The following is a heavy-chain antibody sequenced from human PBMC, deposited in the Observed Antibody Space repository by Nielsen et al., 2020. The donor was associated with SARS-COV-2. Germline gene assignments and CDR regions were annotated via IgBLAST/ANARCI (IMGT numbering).Heavy chain of an antibody. CDR1: GFTFSSYA. D-gene: IGHD3-10*01. CDR2: ISGSGGST. CDR3: AKDDVVRGDAYDI. J-gene: IGHJ3*02. Sequence: ESLKISFAASGFTFSSYAMSLVRQAPGKGLELVSAISGSGGSTYYADSVKGRFTIPRDNSKNTLYLQMNSLRAEDTAVYFCAKDDVVRGDAYDIWGQGTVVTVSS. V-gene: IGHV3-23*01.